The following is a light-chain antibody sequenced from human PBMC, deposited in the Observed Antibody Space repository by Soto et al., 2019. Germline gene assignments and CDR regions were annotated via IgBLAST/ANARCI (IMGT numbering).Light chain of an antibody. CDR3: NSYSSSAFYV. CDR1: SSDIASFNY. V-gene: IGLV2-14*01. CDR2: QVT. Sequence: QSALAQPASVSGCPGQSITISCTGSSSDIASFNYVSWYQPYPGKAPKLLIYQVTSRASGVSHRFSGSKFGDTASLTISGLQPEDEAEYYCNSYSSSAFYVFGTGTQVTVL. J-gene: IGLJ1*01.